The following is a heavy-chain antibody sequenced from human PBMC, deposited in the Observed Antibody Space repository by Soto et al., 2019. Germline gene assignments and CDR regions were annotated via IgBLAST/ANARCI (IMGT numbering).Heavy chain of an antibody. D-gene: IGHD6-13*01. CDR1: TSYD. V-gene: IGHV1-8*01. J-gene: IGHJ6*03. CDR2: MNPNSGNT. CDR3: ARAANIAAAGPYYYYYYYMDV. Sequence: TSYDINWVRQATGQGLEWMGWMNPNSGNTGYAQKFQGRVTMTRNTSISTAYMELSSLRSEDTAVYYCARAANIAAAGPYYYYYYYMDVWGKGTTVTVSS.